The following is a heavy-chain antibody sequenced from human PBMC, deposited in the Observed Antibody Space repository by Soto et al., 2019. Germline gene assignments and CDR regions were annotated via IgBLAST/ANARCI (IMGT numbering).Heavy chain of an antibody. J-gene: IGHJ5*02. CDR2: IIPIFGTA. CDR1: GGTFSSYA. Sequence: ASVKVSCKASGGTFSSYAISWLRQSPGQGLEWMGGIIPIFGTANYAQKFQGRVTITADESTSTAYMELSSLRSEDTAVYYCARKYYYDSSGYPSPFDPWGQGTLVTVSS. D-gene: IGHD3-22*01. V-gene: IGHV1-69*13. CDR3: ARKYYYDSSGYPSPFDP.